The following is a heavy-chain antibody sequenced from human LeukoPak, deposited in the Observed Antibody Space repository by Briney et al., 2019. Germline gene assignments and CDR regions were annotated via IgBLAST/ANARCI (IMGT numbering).Heavy chain of an antibody. CDR1: GGSFSGYY. CDR3: ARGERSIAVAGIPFVY. CDR2: INHSGST. V-gene: IGHV4-34*01. Sequence: SETLSLTCAVYGGSFSGYYWSWIRQPPGKGLEWIGEINHSGSTNYNPSLKSRVSISLDTSKNQFSLKISSVTAAETAVYYCARGERSIAVAGIPFVYRGQGTLVTVSS. J-gene: IGHJ4*02. D-gene: IGHD6-19*01.